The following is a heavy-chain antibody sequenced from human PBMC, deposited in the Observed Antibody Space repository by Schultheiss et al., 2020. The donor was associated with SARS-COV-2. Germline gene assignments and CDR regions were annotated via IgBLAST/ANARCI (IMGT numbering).Heavy chain of an antibody. CDR1: GFTFSSYA. CDR2: IKSKTDGGTT. Sequence: GESLKISCAASGFTFSSYAMSWVRQAPGKGLEWVGRIKSKTDGGTTDYAAPVKGRFTISRDDSKNTLYLQMNSLKTEDTAVYYCTTDIFGSSGMYGMDVWGQGTTVTVSS. CDR3: TTDIFGSSGMYGMDV. V-gene: IGHV3-15*01. J-gene: IGHJ6*02. D-gene: IGHD3-22*01.